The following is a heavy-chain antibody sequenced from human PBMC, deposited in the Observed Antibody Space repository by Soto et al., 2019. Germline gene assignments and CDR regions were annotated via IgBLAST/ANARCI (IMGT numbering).Heavy chain of an antibody. J-gene: IGHJ4*02. D-gene: IGHD3-22*01. CDR2: ISAYNGNT. CDR1: GYTFTSYG. V-gene: IGHV1-18*04. Sequence: QVQLVQSGAEVKKPGASVKVSCKASGYTFTSYGISWVRQAPGQGLEWMGWISAYNGNTNYAQKLQGRVTXTTDXSTSTAYMELRSLRSDDTAVYYCASDYYDSSGYYIFDYWGQGTLVTVSS. CDR3: ASDYYDSSGYYIFDY.